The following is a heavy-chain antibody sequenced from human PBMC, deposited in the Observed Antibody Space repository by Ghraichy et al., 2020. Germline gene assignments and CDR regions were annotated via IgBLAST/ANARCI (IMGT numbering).Heavy chain of an antibody. CDR1: GFTFSSYG. CDR2: ISYDGSNK. V-gene: IGHV3-30*18. J-gene: IGHJ6*03. CDR3: AKDGTYYDFWSGYYYYYYYMDV. Sequence: GESLNISCAASGFTFSSYGMHWVRQAPGKGLEWVAVISYDGSNKYYADSVKGRFTISRDNSKNTLYLQMNSLRAEDTAVYYCAKDGTYYDFWSGYYYYYYYMDVWGKGTTVTVSS. D-gene: IGHD3-3*01.